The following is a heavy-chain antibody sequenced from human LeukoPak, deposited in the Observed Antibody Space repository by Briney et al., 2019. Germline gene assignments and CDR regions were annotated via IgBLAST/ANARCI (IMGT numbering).Heavy chain of an antibody. D-gene: IGHD2-8*02. CDR1: GYTFTSYG. Sequence: ASVKVSCKASGYTFTSYGISWVRQAPGQGLEWMGWISAYNGNINYAQKLQDRVTMTTDTSTSTAYMELRSLRSDDTAVYYCARETRGVEAFDIWGQGTMVTVSS. V-gene: IGHV1-18*01. CDR3: ARETRGVEAFDI. J-gene: IGHJ3*02. CDR2: ISAYNGNI.